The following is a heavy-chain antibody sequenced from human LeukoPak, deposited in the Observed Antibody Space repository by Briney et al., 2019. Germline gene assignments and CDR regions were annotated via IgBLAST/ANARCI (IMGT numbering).Heavy chain of an antibody. CDR3: AELGITMIGGV. J-gene: IGHJ6*04. CDR1: GCTFTTYS. D-gene: IGHD3-10*02. CDR2: ISSGSSAI. Sequence: GGSLRLSCEASGCTFTTYSRTWVRQAPGKGLEGVAIISSGSSAIFSADALKGRFTISRDEAKNSLYLQMNSLRAEDTAVYYCAELGITMIGGVWGKGTTVTISS. V-gene: IGHV3-21*01.